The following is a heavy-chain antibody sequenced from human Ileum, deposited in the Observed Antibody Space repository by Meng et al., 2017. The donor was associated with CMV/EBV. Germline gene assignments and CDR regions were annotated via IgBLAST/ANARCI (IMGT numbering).Heavy chain of an antibody. V-gene: IGHV2-5*01. CDR1: GFSLSTSGVG. D-gene: IGHD4-11*01. CDR2: LYWNDDK. Sequence: LPCAFSGFSLSTSGVGVGWIRQPPGKALEWLALLYWNDDKRFSPSVKSRLTVARDASKNLVVLTMTNMEPVDTATYYCAHRRLGTYTYWGQGTLVTVSS. J-gene: IGHJ4*02. CDR3: AHRRLGTYTY.